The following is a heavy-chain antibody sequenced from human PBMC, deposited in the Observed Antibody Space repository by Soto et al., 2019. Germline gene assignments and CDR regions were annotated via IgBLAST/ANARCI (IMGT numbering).Heavy chain of an antibody. D-gene: IGHD6-13*01. Sequence: GGSLRLSCAASGFTFSSYDMHWVRQATGKGLEWVSAIGTAGDTYYPGSVKGRFTISRENAKNSLYLQMNSLRAEDTAVYYCARVDGEAGGTDAFDIWGQGTMVTVSS. J-gene: IGHJ3*02. CDR2: IGTAGDT. V-gene: IGHV3-13*01. CDR1: GFTFSSYD. CDR3: ARVDGEAGGTDAFDI.